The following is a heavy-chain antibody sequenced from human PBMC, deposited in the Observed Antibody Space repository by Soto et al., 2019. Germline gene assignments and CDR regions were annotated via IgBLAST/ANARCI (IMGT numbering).Heavy chain of an antibody. V-gene: IGHV1-46*01. CDR2: INPSGGST. CDR3: AIDRLTEQQLGGYYYYGMDV. D-gene: IGHD6-13*01. Sequence: ASVKVSCKASGYTFTSYYMHWVRQAPGQGLEWMGIINPSGGSTSYAQKFQGRVTMTRDTSTSTVYMELSSLRSADTAVYYCAIDRLTEQQLGGYYYYGMDVWGQGTTVTVSS. J-gene: IGHJ6*02. CDR1: GYTFTSYY.